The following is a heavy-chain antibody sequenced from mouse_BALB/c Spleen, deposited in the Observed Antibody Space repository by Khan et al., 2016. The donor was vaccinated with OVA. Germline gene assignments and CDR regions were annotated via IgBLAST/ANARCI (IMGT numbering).Heavy chain of an antibody. CDR2: INPSSNYT. D-gene: IGHD2-10*02. J-gene: IGHJ2*01. V-gene: IGHV1-7*01. CDR3: ARDRIEY. Sequence: QVQLKQSGAELAKPGASVMMSCKASGYTFTTSWVHWVKQRPGQGLEWIGYINPSSNYTEFNQNFKDKATLTAVKSTSTAYMQLGRLTSEDSAVYYCARDRIEYWGQGTTLTVAS. CDR1: GYTFTTSW.